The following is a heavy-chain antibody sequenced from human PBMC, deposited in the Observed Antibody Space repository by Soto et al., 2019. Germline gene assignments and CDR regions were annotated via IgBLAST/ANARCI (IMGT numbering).Heavy chain of an antibody. J-gene: IGHJ3*01. D-gene: IGHD3-22*01. CDR2: IGIGSSTK. CDR1: GGNFMDHG. V-gene: IGHV3-48*01. Sequence: PGVSLRVCWAAAGGNFMDHGGSWVLPAPGKGLEWVSYIGIGSSTKYYADSVKGRLTISRDNAKNSLYLQMNSLRAEDTAVYYCARDQLYYNDISGRPLNAFDVWGQGTMVTVSS. CDR3: ARDQLYYNDISGRPLNAFDV.